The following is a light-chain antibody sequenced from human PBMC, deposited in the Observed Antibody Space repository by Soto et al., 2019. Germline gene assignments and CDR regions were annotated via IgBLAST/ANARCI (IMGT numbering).Light chain of an antibody. Sequence: QSVLTQPPSASGTPGQRVTISCSGSSSNIGSNYVYWYRQLPGTAPKLLIYRNNQRPSGVPDRFSGSKSGTSASLAISGLQSEDEADYYCAAWDDSLSGALFGRGTQLIVL. J-gene: IGLJ7*01. CDR3: AAWDDSLSGAL. CDR2: RNN. V-gene: IGLV1-47*01. CDR1: SSNIGSNY.